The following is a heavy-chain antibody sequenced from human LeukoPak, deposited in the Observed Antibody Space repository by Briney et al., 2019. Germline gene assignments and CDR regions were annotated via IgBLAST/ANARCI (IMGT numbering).Heavy chain of an antibody. V-gene: IGHV4-4*07. CDR3: ARATMVRGRPLKY. J-gene: IGHJ4*02. Sequence: SSETLSLTCTVSGGSFSTYYWSWIRQPAGKGLEWIGHIYTSGATNYNPSLKSRVTMSIDTSKNQFSPKLSSVTAADTAVYYCARATMVRGRPLKYWGQGTLVTVSS. CDR1: GGSFSTYY. D-gene: IGHD3-10*01. CDR2: IYTSGAT.